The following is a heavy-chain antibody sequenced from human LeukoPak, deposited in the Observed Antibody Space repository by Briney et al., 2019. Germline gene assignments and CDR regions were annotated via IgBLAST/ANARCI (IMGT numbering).Heavy chain of an antibody. CDR3: AKGAAADFYYYYYGMDV. Sequence: RSLRLSCAASGFTFSSYGMHWVRQAPGKGLEWVAVISYDGSNKYYADSVKGRFTISRDNSKNTLYLQMNSLRAEDTAVYYCAKGAAADFYYYYYGMDVWGKGTTVTVSS. CDR2: ISYDGSNK. J-gene: IGHJ6*04. V-gene: IGHV3-30*18. D-gene: IGHD6-13*01. CDR1: GFTFSSYG.